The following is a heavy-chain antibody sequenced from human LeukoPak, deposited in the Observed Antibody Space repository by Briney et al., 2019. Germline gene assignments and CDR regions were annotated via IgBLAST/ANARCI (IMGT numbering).Heavy chain of an antibody. J-gene: IGHJ4*02. CDR1: GGTFSSYA. D-gene: IGHD3-22*01. V-gene: IGHV1-69*13. Sequence: SVKVSCKASGGTFSSYAISWVRQAPGQGLEWMGGIIPIFGTANYAQKFQGRVTITADESTSTAYMELSSLRSEDTAVYYCARHVQDYDSSGYTEGFDYWGQGTLVTVSS. CDR3: ARHVQDYDSSGYTEGFDY. CDR2: IIPIFGTA.